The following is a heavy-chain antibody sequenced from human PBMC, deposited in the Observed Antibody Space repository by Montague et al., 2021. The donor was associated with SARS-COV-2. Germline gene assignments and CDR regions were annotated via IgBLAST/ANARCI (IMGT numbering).Heavy chain of an antibody. D-gene: IGHD2-21*01. J-gene: IGHJ4*02. Sequence: SETLSLTCAVYGGSFSGDGSFSGYYWSWIRQPPGKGLEWIGEINHGGTTNYNPSLKSRVIISVGTSKNQFSLKLRSVTAADTAVYYCARAIQTTPLMVVIAIPRPFYYFDYWGQGTLVTVSS. CDR1: GGSFSGDGSFSGYY. CDR2: INHGGTT. V-gene: IGHV4-34*01. CDR3: ARAIQTTPLMVVIAIPRPFYYFDY.